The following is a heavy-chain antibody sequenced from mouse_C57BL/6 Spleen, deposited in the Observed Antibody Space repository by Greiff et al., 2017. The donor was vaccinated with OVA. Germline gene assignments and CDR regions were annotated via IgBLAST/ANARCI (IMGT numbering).Heavy chain of an antibody. Sequence: EVKLVESGGGLVKPGGSLKLSCAASGFTFSDYGMHWVRQAPEMGLEWVAYISSGSSIIYYADTVQGRFTISRDNAKNTLFLQMTSLRSEDTAMYFCARGRGFYFDYWGQGTTLTVSS. CDR3: ARGRGFYFDY. CDR1: GFTFSDYG. V-gene: IGHV5-17*01. CDR2: ISSGSSII. J-gene: IGHJ2*01.